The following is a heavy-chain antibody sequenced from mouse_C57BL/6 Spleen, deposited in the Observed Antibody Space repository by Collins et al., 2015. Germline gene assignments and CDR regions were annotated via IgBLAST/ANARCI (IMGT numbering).Heavy chain of an antibody. CDR1: GYTFTSYW. Sequence: QVQLQQPGAELVRPGSSVKLSCKASGYTFTSYWMHWVKQRPIQGLEWIGDIDPSDSETHYNQKFKDKATLTVDKSSNTAYMQLSSLTSEDSAVYYCARVMVRGQAWFAYWGQGTLVTVSA. D-gene: IGHD2-3*01. V-gene: IGHV1-52*01. J-gene: IGHJ3*01. CDR3: ARVMVRGQAWFAY. CDR2: IDPSDSET.